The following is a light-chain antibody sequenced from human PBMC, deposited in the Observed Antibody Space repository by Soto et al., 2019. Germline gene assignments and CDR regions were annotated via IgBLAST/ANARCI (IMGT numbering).Light chain of an antibody. CDR2: AAS. J-gene: IGKJ2*01. Sequence: DIQMTQSPSSLSSSVGDRVTITCRASQSISSNLNWYQQNPGKAPKLLIYAASSLPSGFPSRFSGGGSGTAFTLPISSLQPEDFATYYCQQSYSTPFTFGQGTKLEIK. CDR1: QSISSN. V-gene: IGKV1-39*01. CDR3: QQSYSTPFT.